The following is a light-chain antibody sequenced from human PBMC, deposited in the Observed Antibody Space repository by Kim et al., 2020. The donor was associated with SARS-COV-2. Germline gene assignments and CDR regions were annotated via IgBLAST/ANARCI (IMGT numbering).Light chain of an antibody. Sequence: PRPLATISCTGTSGDVGGYHYVSWYQQHPGKAPKLMIYEVSKRPSGVPDRFSGSKSGNTASLTVSGLQAEDEADYYCSSYAGSPVVFGGGTQLTVL. CDR3: SSYAGSPVV. CDR1: SGDVGGYHY. V-gene: IGLV2-8*01. J-gene: IGLJ2*01. CDR2: EVS.